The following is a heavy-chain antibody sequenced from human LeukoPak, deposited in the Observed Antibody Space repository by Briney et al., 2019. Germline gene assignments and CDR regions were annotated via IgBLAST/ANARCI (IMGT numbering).Heavy chain of an antibody. D-gene: IGHD3-22*01. CDR1: GGSFSGYY. V-gene: IGHV4-34*01. CDR2: INHSGST. CDR3: ARQRGYYDGSGRYRCAFDI. Sequence: SETLSLTCAVYGGSFSGYYWSWIRQPPGKGLEWIGEINHSGSTNYNPSLKSRVTISVDTSKNQFSLKLSSVTAADTAVYYCARQRGYYDGSGRYRCAFDIWGQGTMVIVSS. J-gene: IGHJ3*02.